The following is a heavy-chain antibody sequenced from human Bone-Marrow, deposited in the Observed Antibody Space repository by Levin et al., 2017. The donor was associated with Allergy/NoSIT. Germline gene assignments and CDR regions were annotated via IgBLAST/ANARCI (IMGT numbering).Heavy chain of an antibody. CDR1: GFNFRSDW. CDR2: ITSDGRTT. Sequence: GGSLRLSCAASGFNFRSDWMHWVRQAPGKGLVWVSRITSDGRTTSYAESVKGRFTIPRDNAKDTLFLEMNSRTADDPARYYCVRGASSRSGGLDTWGQGILVIVSS. V-gene: IGHV3-74*01. J-gene: IGHJ5*02. D-gene: IGHD6-13*01. CDR3: VRGASSRSGGLDT.